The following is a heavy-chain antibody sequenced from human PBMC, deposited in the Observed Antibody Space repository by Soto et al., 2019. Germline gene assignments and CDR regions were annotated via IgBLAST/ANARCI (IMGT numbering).Heavy chain of an antibody. V-gene: IGHV4-39*01. CDR2: IYYSGST. D-gene: IGHD4-17*01. CDR1: GGSISSSSYY. CDR3: ARSPVTTVTGGRDAFDS. Sequence: SETLSLPCTVSGGSISSSSYYWGWIRPPPGKGLEWIGSIYYSGSTYYNPSLKSRVTISVDTSKNRFSLKLSSVTAADTAVYYCARSPVTTVTGGRDAFDSWGQGTMVTVSS. J-gene: IGHJ3*02.